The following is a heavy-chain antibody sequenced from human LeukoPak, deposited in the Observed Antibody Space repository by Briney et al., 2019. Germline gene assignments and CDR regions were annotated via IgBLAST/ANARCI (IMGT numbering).Heavy chain of an antibody. V-gene: IGHV3-33*01. D-gene: IGHD2/OR15-2a*01. J-gene: IGHJ4*02. CDR1: GFIFSNYG. CDR2: IWWDGSKR. CDR3: VSFYETY. Sequence: PGRSLRLSCAASGFIFSNYGMHWVRQAPGKGLEWVAVIWWDGSKRYHADSVKGRFTISRDSSKNTLYLEMNSLRAEDTAVYYCVSFYETYWGRGTLVTVSS.